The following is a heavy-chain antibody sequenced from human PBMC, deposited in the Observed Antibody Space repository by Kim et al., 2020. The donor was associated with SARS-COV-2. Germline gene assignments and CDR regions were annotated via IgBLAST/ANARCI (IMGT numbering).Heavy chain of an antibody. CDR3: ARRGSGHGLDV. D-gene: IGHD6-25*01. CDR2: INAGNGYT. V-gene: IGHV1-3*01. CDR1: GYTFTTYS. Sequence: ASVKVSCKPSGYTFTTYSIHWVRQAPGQSLEWMAWINAGNGYTGYSQKLQDRVTLTRDTFASTVYMELSSLMSEDTAVYYCARRGSGHGLDVWGQGTTV. J-gene: IGHJ6*02.